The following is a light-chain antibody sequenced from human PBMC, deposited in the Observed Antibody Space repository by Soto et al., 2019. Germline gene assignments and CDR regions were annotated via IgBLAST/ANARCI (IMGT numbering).Light chain of an antibody. CDR1: SSSIGAGYD. J-gene: IGLJ3*02. CDR3: QSYDSSLSGSGV. V-gene: IGLV1-40*01. Sequence: QSVLTQPPSVSGAPGQRVTISCTGSSSSIGAGYDVHWYQQLPGTAPKLLIYGNNNRTSGVPDRFSGSKSGTSASLAITGLQAEDEADYYCQSYDSSLSGSGVFGGGTQLTVL. CDR2: GNN.